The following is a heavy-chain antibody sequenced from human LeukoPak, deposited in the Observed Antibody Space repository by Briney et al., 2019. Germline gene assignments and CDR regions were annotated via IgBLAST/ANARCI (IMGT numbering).Heavy chain of an antibody. CDR2: IIPIFGTA. CDR3: ARDLVIAPKQNYYYYYMDV. Sequence: ASVKVSCKASGGTFSSYVISWVRQAPGQGLEWMGRIIPIFGTANCAQKFQGRVTITTDESTSTAYMELSSLRSEDTAVYYCARDLVIAPKQNYYYYYMDVWGKGTTVTVSS. J-gene: IGHJ6*03. V-gene: IGHV1-69*05. CDR1: GGTFSSYV. D-gene: IGHD6-13*01.